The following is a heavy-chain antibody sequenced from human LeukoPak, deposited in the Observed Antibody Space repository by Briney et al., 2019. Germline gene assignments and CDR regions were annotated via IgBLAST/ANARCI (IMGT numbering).Heavy chain of an antibody. Sequence: PGGSLRLSCAASGFTVSSNYMSWVRQAPGKGLEWVSVIYSGGSTYYADSVKGRFTISRDNSKNTLYLQMNSLRAEDTAVYYCASAIRFLEWLYDYWGQGTLVTVSS. V-gene: IGHV3-66*02. CDR2: IYSGGST. D-gene: IGHD3-3*01. CDR1: GFTVSSNY. CDR3: ASAIRFLEWLYDY. J-gene: IGHJ4*02.